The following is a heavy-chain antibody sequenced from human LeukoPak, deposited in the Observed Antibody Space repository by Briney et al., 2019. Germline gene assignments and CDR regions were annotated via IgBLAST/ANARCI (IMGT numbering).Heavy chain of an antibody. V-gene: IGHV3-21*01. Sequence: GGSLRLSCAASGFTFSSYSMNWVRQAPGKGLDWASSISSSSSYIYYADSVKGRFTISRDNAKNSLYLQMNSLRAEDTAVYYCARDLSGSYSNWFDPWGQGTLVTVSS. J-gene: IGHJ5*02. CDR1: GFTFSSYS. CDR2: ISSSSSYI. D-gene: IGHD1-26*01. CDR3: ARDLSGSYSNWFDP.